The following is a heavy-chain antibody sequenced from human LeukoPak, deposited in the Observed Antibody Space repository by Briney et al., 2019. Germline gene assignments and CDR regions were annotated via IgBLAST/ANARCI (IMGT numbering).Heavy chain of an antibody. CDR2: TSYSGST. Sequence: SETLSLTCTVSGGSISSYYWSWIRQPPGRRLEWIGYTSYSGSTDYNPSLRSRVTMSVDTSKNQVSLKLSSVTAADTAVYYCGRRTSYDTLTVNTYWYFDLWGRGTLVTVSS. J-gene: IGHJ2*01. CDR3: GRRTSYDTLTVNTYWYFDL. V-gene: IGHV4-59*01. CDR1: GGSISSYY. D-gene: IGHD3-9*01.